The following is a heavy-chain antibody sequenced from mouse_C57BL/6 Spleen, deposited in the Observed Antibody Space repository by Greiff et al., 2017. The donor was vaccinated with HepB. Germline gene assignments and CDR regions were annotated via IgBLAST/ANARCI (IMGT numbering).Heavy chain of an antibody. Sequence: VQLQQSGPELVKPGASVKISCKASGYSFTSYYIHWVKQRPGQGLEWIGWIYPGSGNTKYNEKFKGKATLTADTSSSTAYMQLSSLTSEDSAVYYCARDYYGSSGGYFDYWGQGTTLTVSS. CDR3: ARDYYGSSGGYFDY. J-gene: IGHJ2*01. CDR1: GYSFTSYY. CDR2: IYPGSGNT. V-gene: IGHV1-66*01. D-gene: IGHD1-1*01.